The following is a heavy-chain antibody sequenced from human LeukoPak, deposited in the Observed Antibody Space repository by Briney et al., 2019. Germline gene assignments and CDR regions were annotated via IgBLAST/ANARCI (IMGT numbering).Heavy chain of an antibody. CDR1: GYTFTSYG. CDR2: INPNSGGT. V-gene: IGHV1-2*04. CDR3: ARGMTTVTPNPFDY. D-gene: IGHD4-17*01. Sequence: ASVKVSCKASGYTFTSYGISWVRQAPGQGLEWMGWINPNSGGTNYAQKFQGWVTMTRDTSISTAYMELSRLRSDDTAVYYCARGMTTVTPNPFDYWGQGTLVTVSS. J-gene: IGHJ4*02.